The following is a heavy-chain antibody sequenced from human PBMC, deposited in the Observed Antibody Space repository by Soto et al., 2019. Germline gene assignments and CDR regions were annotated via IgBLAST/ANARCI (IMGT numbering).Heavy chain of an antibody. CDR2: IYYSGST. Sequence: QVQLQESGPGLVKPSETLSLTCTVSGGSISSYYWSWIRQPPGKGLEWIGYIYYSGSTNYNPSLTGRGSISVETSETNFSLKLSSVTAADTAVYYCARFAITMVRGVIKSNWFDPWGQGTLVTVSS. V-gene: IGHV4-59*01. D-gene: IGHD3-10*01. J-gene: IGHJ5*02. CDR1: GGSISSYY. CDR3: ARFAITMVRGVIKSNWFDP.